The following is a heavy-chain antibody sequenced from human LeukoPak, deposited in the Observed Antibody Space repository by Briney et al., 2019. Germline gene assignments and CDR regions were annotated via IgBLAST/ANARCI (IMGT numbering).Heavy chain of an antibody. D-gene: IGHD1-26*01. CDR1: GYTFTGYY. CDR2: INPNSGGT. J-gene: IGHJ4*02. Sequence: RASVKVSCKASGYTFTGYYMHWVRQPPGQGLEWMGLINPNSGGTNYAQKFQGRVTMTRDTSISTAYMELSRLRSDDTAVYYCARVFDGGSYYGESVGYWGQGTLVTVSS. CDR3: ARVFDGGSYYGESVGY. V-gene: IGHV1-2*02.